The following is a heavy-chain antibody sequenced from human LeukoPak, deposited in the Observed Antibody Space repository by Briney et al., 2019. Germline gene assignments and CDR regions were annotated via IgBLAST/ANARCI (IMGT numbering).Heavy chain of an antibody. CDR3: ARGYYYGSGSYYNHYYYYYMDV. D-gene: IGHD3-10*01. Sequence: SETLSLTCTVSGGSISSYYWSWLRQPPGKGLEWIGYIYYSGSTNYNPSLKSRVTISVDTSKNQFSLKLSSVTAADTAVYYCARGYYYGSGSYYNHYYYYYMDVWGKGTTVTISS. V-gene: IGHV4-59*01. CDR2: IYYSGST. J-gene: IGHJ6*03. CDR1: GGSISSYY.